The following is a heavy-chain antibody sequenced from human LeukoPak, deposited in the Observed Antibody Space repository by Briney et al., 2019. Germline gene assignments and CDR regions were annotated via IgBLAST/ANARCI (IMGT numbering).Heavy chain of an antibody. J-gene: IGHJ3*02. CDR3: ARGGSFHEFDI. V-gene: IGHV1-2*02. CDR2: INTNTGGT. CDR1: GYRFTNYW. Sequence: ASVKVSCKASGYRFTNYWIQWVRQAPGQGIEWMGWINTNTGGTVYAQKFQGRVTMTRYTSLTTSYMDLSRLTSDDTAVYYCARGGSFHEFDIWGQGTMVIVSS. D-gene: IGHD3-10*01.